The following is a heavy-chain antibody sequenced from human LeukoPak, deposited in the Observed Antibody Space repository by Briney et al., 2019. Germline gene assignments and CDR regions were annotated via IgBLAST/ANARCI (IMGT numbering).Heavy chain of an antibody. CDR2: ISAYNGNI. D-gene: IGHD3-3*01. J-gene: IGHJ3*02. CDR1: GYTFTSYG. V-gene: IGHV1-18*01. CDR3: SRELYDFWSGYYNPKDAFDI. Sequence: ASVKVSCKASGYTFTSYGISWVRQAPGQGIEWMGWISAYNGNINYAQKLQGRVTMTTYTSTSTAYMELRSLRSDDTAVYYCSRELYDFWSGYYNPKDAFDIWGQGTMVTVSS.